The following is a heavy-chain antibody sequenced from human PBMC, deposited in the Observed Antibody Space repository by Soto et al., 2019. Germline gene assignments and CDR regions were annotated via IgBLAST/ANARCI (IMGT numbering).Heavy chain of an antibody. Sequence: PSETLSLTCTVSGGSISSYYWSWIRQPPGKGLEWIGYIYYSGSTNYNPSLKSRVTISVDTSKNQFSLKLSSVTAADTAVYYCARDSREYDFWSGYGEGDAFDIWGQGTMVTVSS. V-gene: IGHV4-59*01. D-gene: IGHD3-3*01. J-gene: IGHJ3*02. CDR3: ARDSREYDFWSGYGEGDAFDI. CDR1: GGSISSYY. CDR2: IYYSGST.